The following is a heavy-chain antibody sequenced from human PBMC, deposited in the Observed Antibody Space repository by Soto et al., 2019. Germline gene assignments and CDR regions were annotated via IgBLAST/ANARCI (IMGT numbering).Heavy chain of an antibody. Sequence: ASVKVSCKASGYTFTSYAIHWVRQAPGQRLEWMGWINAGNGNTKYSQKFQGRVTITRDTSASTAYMELSSLRSEDTAVYYCARGGYYYGYRTPLNYYYGMDVWGQGTTVTV. V-gene: IGHV1-3*01. CDR2: INAGNGNT. CDR1: GYTFTSYA. D-gene: IGHD3-10*01. CDR3: ARGGYYYGYRTPLNYYYGMDV. J-gene: IGHJ6*02.